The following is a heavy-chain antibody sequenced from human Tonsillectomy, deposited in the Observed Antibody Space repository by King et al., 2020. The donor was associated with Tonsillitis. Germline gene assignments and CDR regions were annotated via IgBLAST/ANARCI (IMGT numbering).Heavy chain of an antibody. J-gene: IGHJ4*02. CDR1: GGSFSGYY. CDR3: ARGMDGGIAAAGFDY. V-gene: IGHV4-34*01. D-gene: IGHD6-13*01. Sequence: HVQLQQWGAGLLKPSETLSLTCAVYGGSFSGYYWSWIRQPPGKGLEWIGEINHSGSTNYNPSLKSRVTISVDTSKNQFSLKLSSVTAADTAVYYCARGMDGGIAAAGFDYWGQGTLVTVSS. CDR2: INHSGST.